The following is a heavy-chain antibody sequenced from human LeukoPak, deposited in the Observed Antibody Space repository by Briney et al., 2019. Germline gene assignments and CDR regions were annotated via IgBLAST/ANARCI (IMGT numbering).Heavy chain of an antibody. J-gene: IGHJ4*02. CDR3: ARGGYPNSKFDY. CDR1: GFTFSSYA. Sequence: GGSLRLSCAASGFTFSSYAVTWVRQTPGKGLEWVSGISDSSGSTYYADSVKGRFAVSRDNSKNTLYLQMNSLRPGDTATYYCARGGYPNSKFDYWGQGTLVTVSS. D-gene: IGHD6-13*01. V-gene: IGHV3-23*01. CDR2: ISDSSGST.